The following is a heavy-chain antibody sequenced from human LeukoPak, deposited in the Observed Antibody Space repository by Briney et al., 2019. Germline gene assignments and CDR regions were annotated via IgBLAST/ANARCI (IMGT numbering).Heavy chain of an antibody. CDR3: ARLNLYGDLGDWFDP. CDR1: GGPISSYY. Sequence: SETLSLTCTVSGGPISSYYWSWIPQPRGKGLEEIGYSYYSGSSNYNPSLKSRVTISIDTSKNQFSLKLSSVTAADTAVYYCARLNLYGDLGDWFDPWGQGTLVTVS. J-gene: IGHJ5*02. D-gene: IGHD4-17*01. CDR2: SYYSGSS. V-gene: IGHV4-59*08.